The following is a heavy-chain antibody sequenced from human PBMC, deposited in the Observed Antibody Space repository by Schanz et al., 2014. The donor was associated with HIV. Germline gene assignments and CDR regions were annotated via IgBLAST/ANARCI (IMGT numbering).Heavy chain of an antibody. D-gene: IGHD3-16*01. CDR1: GLTHSRAI. CDR3: ARGWQARLSLYY. CDR2: IWYDGSNK. J-gene: IGHJ4*02. Sequence: QVQLVESGGGVVQPGRSLRLSCTASGLTHSRAIMHWVRQAPGKGLEWVALIWYDGSNKYYADSVKGRFTISRDNSKNTLYLQMNSLRGADTAVYYCARGWQARLSLYYWGQGTLVTVSS. V-gene: IGHV3-33*08.